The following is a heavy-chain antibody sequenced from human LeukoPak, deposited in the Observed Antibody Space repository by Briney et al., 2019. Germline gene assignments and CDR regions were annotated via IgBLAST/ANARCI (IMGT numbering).Heavy chain of an antibody. D-gene: IGHD3-22*01. V-gene: IGHV3-13*01. CDR3: ARSGYYYDSSGSLDV. CDR2: IGTAGDT. Sequence: GGSLRLSCAASGFTFSSYDMHWVRQATGKGLEWVSAIGTAGDTYYPGSVKGRFTISRDNAKNSLYLQMNSLRAGDTAVYYCARSGYYYDSSGSLDVWGQGTTVTVSS. CDR1: GFTFSSYD. J-gene: IGHJ6*02.